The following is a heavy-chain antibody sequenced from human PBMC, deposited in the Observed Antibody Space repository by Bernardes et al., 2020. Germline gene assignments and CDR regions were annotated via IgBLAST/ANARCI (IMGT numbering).Heavy chain of an antibody. CDR1: GFTFSINW. Sequence: GSLRLSCAASGFTFSINWMHWVRQAPGKGLVWLSHINPDGTTTRYADSVKGRFTTSRDNAKNTLYLEMNSLRDEDTAVYYCARVGGARFDPWGQGTLVTVSS. CDR2: INPDGTTT. CDR3: ARVGGARFDP. V-gene: IGHV3-74*01. J-gene: IGHJ5*02. D-gene: IGHD3-16*01.